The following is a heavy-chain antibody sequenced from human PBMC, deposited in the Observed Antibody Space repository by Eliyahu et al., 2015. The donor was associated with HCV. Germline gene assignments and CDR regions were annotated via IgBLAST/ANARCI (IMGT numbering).Heavy chain of an antibody. CDR3: ARGGRGYSYGRAFFGTQNWFDP. CDR2: INHSGST. J-gene: IGHJ5*02. CDR1: GGSFSGYY. D-gene: IGHD5-18*01. Sequence: QVQLQQWGAGLLKPSETLSLTCAVYGGSFSGYYWSWIRQPPGQGLEWIGEINHSGSTNYNPSLKSRITISVDTSKNQFSLKLSSVTAADTAVYYCARGGRGYSYGRAFFGTQNWFDPWGQGTLVTVSS. V-gene: IGHV4-34*01.